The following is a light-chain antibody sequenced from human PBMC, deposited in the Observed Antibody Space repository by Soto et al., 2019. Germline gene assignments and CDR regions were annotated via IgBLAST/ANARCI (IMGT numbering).Light chain of an antibody. Sequence: DIQMTQSPSTLSASIGDRVTITCRASESISTWLAWYQHKPGKAPKFLIYDASSLESGVPSRFSGSGYGTEFTLTISSLQPDDFASYYCQKLHNFPLTFGQGTRLEI. CDR1: ESISTW. J-gene: IGKJ5*01. CDR2: DAS. CDR3: QKLHNFPLT. V-gene: IGKV1-5*01.